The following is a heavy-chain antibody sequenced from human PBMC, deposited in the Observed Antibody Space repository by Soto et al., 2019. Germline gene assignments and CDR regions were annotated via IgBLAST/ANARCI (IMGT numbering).Heavy chain of an antibody. CDR2: ILVGGHTT. CDR1: TLTARNYD. D-gene: IGHD2-21*02. J-gene: IGHJ4*02. Sequence: GGSLRLSCADSTLTARNYDVSWVRQAPGKGLEWLSVILVGGHTTYSADSARGRFTISRDDARNTLYLQMDRLTVEDTAIYYCVARQIPRLPDYWGQGTLVTVSS. CDR3: VARQIPRLPDY. V-gene: IGHV3-23*03.